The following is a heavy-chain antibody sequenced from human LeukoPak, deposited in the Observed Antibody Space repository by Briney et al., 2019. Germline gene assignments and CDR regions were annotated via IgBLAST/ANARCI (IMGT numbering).Heavy chain of an antibody. Sequence: PGGSLRLSCAASGFTFSSYAMHWVRQAPGKGLEWVAVISYDGSNKYYADSVEGRFTISRDNSKNTLYLQINSLRGEDTGVYYCAKRYSSTWYYFDSWGQGTLVTVSS. J-gene: IGHJ4*02. D-gene: IGHD6-13*01. CDR1: GFTFSSYA. CDR2: ISYDGSNK. V-gene: IGHV3-30*18. CDR3: AKRYSSTWYYFDS.